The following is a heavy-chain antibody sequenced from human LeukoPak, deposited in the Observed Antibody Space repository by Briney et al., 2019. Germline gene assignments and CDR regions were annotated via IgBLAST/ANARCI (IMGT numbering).Heavy chain of an antibody. CDR3: ARVSGKQSSSWYAFDI. CDR2: ISSGSTI. V-gene: IGHV3-48*03. J-gene: IGHJ3*02. D-gene: IGHD6-13*01. CDR1: AFTFSSYE. Sequence: PGGSLRLSCAASAFTFSSYEMNWVRQAPGKGLEWVSYISSGSTIYYADSVKGRFTIPRDNAKNSLYLQMNSLRAEDTAVYYCARVSGKQSSSWYAFDIWGQGTMVTVSS.